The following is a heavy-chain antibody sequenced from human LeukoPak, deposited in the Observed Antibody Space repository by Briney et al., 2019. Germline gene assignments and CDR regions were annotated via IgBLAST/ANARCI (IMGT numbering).Heavy chain of an antibody. Sequence: GGSLRLSCAASGFTFTNYPMNWVRQAPGKGLEWVSDISGSGGNTHYADSVKGRFTISRDNSKNTLYLQMNSLRAEDTAIYYCAKERITTPAFDYWGQGTLVTVSS. CDR2: ISGSGGNT. D-gene: IGHD1-1*01. CDR1: GFTFTNYP. V-gene: IGHV3-23*01. CDR3: AKERITTPAFDY. J-gene: IGHJ4*02.